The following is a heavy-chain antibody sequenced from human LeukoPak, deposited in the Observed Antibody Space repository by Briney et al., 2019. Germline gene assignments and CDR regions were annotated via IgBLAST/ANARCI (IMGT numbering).Heavy chain of an antibody. CDR1: GGSISSSTYF. Sequence: PSETLSLTCTVSGGSISSSTYFWGWIRQPPGKGLEWIGSIYYSGSTYYNPSLKSRLTISVDMSKNQFSLKLSSVTAADTAVYYCARTRITIFGVVFDPWGQGTLVTVSS. D-gene: IGHD3-3*01. V-gene: IGHV4-39*07. CDR2: IYYSGST. CDR3: ARTRITIFGVVFDP. J-gene: IGHJ5*02.